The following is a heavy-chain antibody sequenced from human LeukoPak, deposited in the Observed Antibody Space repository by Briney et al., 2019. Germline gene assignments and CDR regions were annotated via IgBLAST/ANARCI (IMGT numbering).Heavy chain of an antibody. CDR3: ARGITIFGVVIMAWFDP. D-gene: IGHD3-3*01. J-gene: IGHJ5*02. CDR2: IYYSGST. V-gene: IGHV4-31*03. Sequence: SETLSLTCTVSGGSISSGGYYWSWIRQHPGTGLEWIGYIYYSGSTYYNPSLKSRVTISVDTSKNQFSLKQSSVTAADTAVYYCARGITIFGVVIMAWFDPWGQGTLVTVSS. CDR1: GGSISSGGYY.